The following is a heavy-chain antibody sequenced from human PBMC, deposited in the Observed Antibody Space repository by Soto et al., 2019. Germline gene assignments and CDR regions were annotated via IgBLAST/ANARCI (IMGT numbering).Heavy chain of an antibody. Sequence: SETLSLTCTVSGGSISSYYWSWIRQPPGKGLEWIGYIYYSGSTNYNPSLKSRVTISVDTSKNQFSLKLSSVTAADTAVYYCARSEPYYDFWSGYYMGVNWFDPWGQGTLVT. CDR1: GGSISSYY. D-gene: IGHD3-3*01. CDR3: ARSEPYYDFWSGYYMGVNWFDP. J-gene: IGHJ5*02. CDR2: IYYSGST. V-gene: IGHV4-59*01.